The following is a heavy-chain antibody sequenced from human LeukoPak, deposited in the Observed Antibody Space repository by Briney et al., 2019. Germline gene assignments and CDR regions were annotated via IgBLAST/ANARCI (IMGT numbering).Heavy chain of an antibody. Sequence: PGGSLRLSCAASGFTVSSNYMSWVRQAPGKGLEWVSVIYSGGSTYYADSVKGRFTISRDNSKNTLYLQMNSLRAEDTAVYYCAKDQGIVVVVAATSGFDYWGQGTLVTVSS. CDR1: GFTVSSNY. V-gene: IGHV3-53*05. J-gene: IGHJ4*02. CDR3: AKDQGIVVVVAATSGFDY. CDR2: IYSGGST. D-gene: IGHD2-15*01.